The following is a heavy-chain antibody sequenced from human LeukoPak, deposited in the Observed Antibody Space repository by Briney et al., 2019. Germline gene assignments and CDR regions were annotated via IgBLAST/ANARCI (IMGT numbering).Heavy chain of an antibody. Sequence: SETLSLTCTVSGGSISSSSYYWGWIRQPPGKGLEWIGSIYYSGSTYYNPSLKSRVTISVDTSKNQFSLELSSVTAADTAVYYCASSSGWGPYGMDVWGQGTTVTVSS. CDR2: IYYSGST. CDR3: ASSSGWGPYGMDV. CDR1: GGSISSSSYY. V-gene: IGHV4-39*01. J-gene: IGHJ6*02. D-gene: IGHD6-19*01.